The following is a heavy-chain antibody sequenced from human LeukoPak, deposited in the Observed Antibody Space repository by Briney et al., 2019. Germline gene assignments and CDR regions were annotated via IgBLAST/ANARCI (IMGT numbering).Heavy chain of an antibody. D-gene: IGHD3-10*01. Sequence: PGGSLRPSCAASGFTFSSYSMNWVRQAPGKGLEWVSYISSSSSTIYYADSVKGRFTISRDNAKNSLYLQMNSLRDEDTAVYYCARDQFGFRESFPGPYYYMDVWGKGTTVTVSS. CDR3: ARDQFGFRESFPGPYYYMDV. J-gene: IGHJ6*03. CDR1: GFTFSSYS. CDR2: ISSSSSTI. V-gene: IGHV3-48*02.